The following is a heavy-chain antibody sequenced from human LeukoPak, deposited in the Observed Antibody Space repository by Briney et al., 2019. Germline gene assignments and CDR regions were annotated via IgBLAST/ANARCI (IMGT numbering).Heavy chain of an antibody. Sequence: SETLSLTCTVYAGSISSHYWSWIRQPPGKGLEWIGYTYYSGSTNYNPSLKSRVTISIDTSKNQFSLKLSSVAAADTAVYYCARVVGDYESYGPDWFDPWGQGTLVTVSS. J-gene: IGHJ5*02. CDR1: AGSISSHY. CDR3: ARVVGDYESYGPDWFDP. V-gene: IGHV4-59*11. CDR2: TYYSGST. D-gene: IGHD4-17*01.